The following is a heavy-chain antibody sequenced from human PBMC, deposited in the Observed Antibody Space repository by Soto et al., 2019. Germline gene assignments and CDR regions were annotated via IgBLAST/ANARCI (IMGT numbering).Heavy chain of an antibody. CDR3: ARERSAAGTGGCAP. CDR1: GYTFTSYD. CDR2: MNPNSGNT. V-gene: IGHV1-8*01. D-gene: IGHD6-13*01. Sequence: QVQLVQSGAEVKKPGASVKVSCKASGYTFTSYDINWVRQATGQGLEWMGWMNPNSGNTGYARKFQGEVTMTRNTSLSRASLELSSLRYGAPAEYYGARERSAAGTGGCAPWGQGTVVTVSS. J-gene: IGHJ5*02.